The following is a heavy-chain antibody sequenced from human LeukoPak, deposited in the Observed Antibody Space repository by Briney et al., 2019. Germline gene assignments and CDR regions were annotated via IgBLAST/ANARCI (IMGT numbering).Heavy chain of an antibody. CDR1: GFTFDDYG. V-gene: IGHV3-20*04. Sequence: GGSLRLSCAASGFTFDDYGLSWVRQAPGKGLEWVSGINWNGGSTGYADSVKGRFTISRDNAKNSLYLQMNSLRAEDTALYYCARAWTGIMITFGGVDDAFDIWGQGTMVTVSS. D-gene: IGHD3-16*01. CDR2: INWNGGST. CDR3: ARAWTGIMITFGGVDDAFDI. J-gene: IGHJ3*02.